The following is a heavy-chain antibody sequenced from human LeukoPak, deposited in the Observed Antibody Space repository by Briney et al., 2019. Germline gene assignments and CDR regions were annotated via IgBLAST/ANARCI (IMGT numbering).Heavy chain of an antibody. D-gene: IGHD2-2*01. Sequence: ASVKVSCKTSGYTFTSYYMHWMRQAPGQGLEWVGMINPNGGGTSSAQKFQGRVTMTRDTSTSTVYMDLSSLRSEDTAICYCARRGGCISTSCNLDYWGQGTLVTVSS. CDR3: ARRGGCISTSCNLDY. CDR2: INPNGGGT. J-gene: IGHJ4*02. CDR1: GYTFTSYY. V-gene: IGHV1-46*03.